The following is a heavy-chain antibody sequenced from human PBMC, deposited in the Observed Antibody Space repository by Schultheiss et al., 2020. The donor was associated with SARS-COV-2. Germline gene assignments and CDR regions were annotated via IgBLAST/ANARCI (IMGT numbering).Heavy chain of an antibody. CDR1: GFRFSKYW. CDR2: ISNDGSNK. J-gene: IGHJ4*02. Sequence: GGSLRLSCAASGFRFSKYWMHWVRQASGKGLEWVSVISNDGSNKYYADSVKGRFTISRDNSKNTLYLQMNSLRAEDTALYYCARAFIIGNYVDYFDTWGQGTLVTVSS. D-gene: IGHD1-7*01. CDR3: ARAFIIGNYVDYFDT. V-gene: IGHV3-30*03.